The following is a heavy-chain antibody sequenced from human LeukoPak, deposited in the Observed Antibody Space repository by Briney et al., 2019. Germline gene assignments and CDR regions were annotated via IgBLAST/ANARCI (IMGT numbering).Heavy chain of an antibody. CDR1: GGSISSYY. CDR3: ARGVDSIVATIEGYMDV. D-gene: IGHD5-12*01. CDR2: IYTSGST. J-gene: IGHJ6*03. Sequence: SETLSLTCTVSGGSISSYYWSWIRQPAGKGLEWIGRIYTSGSTNYNPSLKSRVTISVDTSKNQFSLKLSSVTAADTAVYYCARGVDSIVATIEGYMDVWGKGTTVTVSS. V-gene: IGHV4-4*07.